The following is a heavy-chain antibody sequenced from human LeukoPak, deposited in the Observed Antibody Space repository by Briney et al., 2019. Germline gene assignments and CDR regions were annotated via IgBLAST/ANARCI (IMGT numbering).Heavy chain of an antibody. D-gene: IGHD5-12*01. V-gene: IGHV5-51*01. J-gene: IGHJ4*02. CDR3: ARSGTDSGYDPYYFDY. CDR1: GYSFTSYW. CDR2: IYPGDSDT. Sequence: GESLKISCKGSGYSFTSYWIGWVRQMPGKGLEWMRIIYPGDSDTRYSPSFQGQVTISADKSISTAYLQWSSLKASDTAMYYCARSGTDSGYDPYYFDYWGQGTLVTVSS.